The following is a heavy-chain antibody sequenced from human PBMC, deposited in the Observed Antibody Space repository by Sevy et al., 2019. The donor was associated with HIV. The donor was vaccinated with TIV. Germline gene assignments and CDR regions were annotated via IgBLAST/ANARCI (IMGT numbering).Heavy chain of an antibody. CDR1: GFSFTSYS. CDR3: ARDLASYCGGDCYSGKDY. Sequence: GGSLRLSCAASGFSFTSYSMNWVRQAPGKGLEWVSYISSSSSTIYYADSVKGRFTISRDNAKNSLFLQMNSLRAEDTAVYYCARDLASYCGGDCYSGKDYWGQGTLVTVSS. J-gene: IGHJ4*02. D-gene: IGHD2-21*02. V-gene: IGHV3-48*01. CDR2: ISSSSSTI.